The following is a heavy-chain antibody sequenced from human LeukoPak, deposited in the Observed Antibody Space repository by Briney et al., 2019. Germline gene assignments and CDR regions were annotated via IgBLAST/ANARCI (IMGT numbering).Heavy chain of an antibody. CDR3: STGSGHAFDI. CDR2: INSDGSST. J-gene: IGHJ3*02. CDR1: GFTFSSYW. V-gene: IGHV3-74*01. D-gene: IGHD3-10*01. Sequence: GGSLRLSCAASGFTFSSYWMHWVRQVPGKGLVWVSRINSDGSSTSYADYVKGRFTISRDNAKNTLYVQMNSLRAEDTAVYYCSTGSGHAFDIWGRGTMVTVSS.